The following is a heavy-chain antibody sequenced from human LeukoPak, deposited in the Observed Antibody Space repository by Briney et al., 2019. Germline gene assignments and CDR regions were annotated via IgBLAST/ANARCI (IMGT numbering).Heavy chain of an antibody. CDR3: ATAAGSQPMDV. CDR2: INHSGST. D-gene: IGHD6-25*01. J-gene: IGHJ6*03. CDR1: GGSFSGYY. Sequence: PSETLSLTCAVYGGSFSGYYWSWLRQPPGKGLEWIGEINHSGSTNYNPSLKSRVTISVDTSKNQFSLKLSSVTAADTAVYYCATAAGSQPMDVWGKGTTVTVSS. V-gene: IGHV4-34*01.